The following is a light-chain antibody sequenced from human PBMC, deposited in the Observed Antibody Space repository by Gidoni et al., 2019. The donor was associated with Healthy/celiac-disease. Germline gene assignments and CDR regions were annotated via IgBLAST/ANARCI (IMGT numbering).Light chain of an antibody. CDR3: QQYGSSPPGS. Sequence: EIVLTQSPATLSLSPGERATLSCAASQSVSSSYLAWYQQKPGLAPRPLIYDASRRATGIPDRFSGSGSGTDYTLTISRLEPEDCAVDYCQQYGSSPPGSFGQXTKLEIK. V-gene: IGKV3D-20*01. CDR2: DAS. J-gene: IGKJ2*04. CDR1: QSVSSSY.